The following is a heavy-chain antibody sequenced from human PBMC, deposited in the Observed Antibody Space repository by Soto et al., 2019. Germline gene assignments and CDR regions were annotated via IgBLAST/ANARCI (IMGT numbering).Heavy chain of an antibody. CDR2: IYYSGST. V-gene: IGHV4-31*03. Sequence: SETLSLTCTVSGGSISSGGYYWSWIRQHPGKGLEWIGYIYYSGSTYYNPSLKSRVTISVDTSKNQFSLKLSSVTAADTAVYYCARDSRADYCSSTSCYVYYYGMDVWGQGTTVTVSS. CDR1: GGSISSGGYY. CDR3: ARDSRADYCSSTSCYVYYYGMDV. J-gene: IGHJ6*02. D-gene: IGHD2-2*01.